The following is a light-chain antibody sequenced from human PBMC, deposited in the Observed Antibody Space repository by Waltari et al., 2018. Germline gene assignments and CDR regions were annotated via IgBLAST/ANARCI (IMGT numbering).Light chain of an antibody. Sequence: QLVVTQPPSASAPLGASVKLPCTLSSGHSSNIVAWLQQRPEKGPRYLMKVNSDGSHIKGDDIPDRFSGSSSGAERYLTISSLQPDDEADYYCQTGGHGTWVFGGGTTLTVL. CDR2: VNSDGSH. CDR1: SGHSSNI. V-gene: IGLV4-69*01. J-gene: IGLJ3*02. CDR3: QTGGHGTWV.